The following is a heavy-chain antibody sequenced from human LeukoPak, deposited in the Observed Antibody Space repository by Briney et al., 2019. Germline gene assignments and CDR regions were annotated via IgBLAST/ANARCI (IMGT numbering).Heavy chain of an antibody. D-gene: IGHD3-22*01. CDR2: IYYSGST. Sequence: SETLSLTCTVSGGSISSSSYYWGWIRQPPGKGLEWIGSIYYSGSTYYNPSLKSRVTISVDTSKNQLSLKLRSVTAADTAVYYCARHSYYYDSGAYQSFDYWGQGTLVTVSS. CDR3: ARHSYYYDSGAYQSFDY. J-gene: IGHJ4*02. V-gene: IGHV4-39*01. CDR1: GGSISSSSYY.